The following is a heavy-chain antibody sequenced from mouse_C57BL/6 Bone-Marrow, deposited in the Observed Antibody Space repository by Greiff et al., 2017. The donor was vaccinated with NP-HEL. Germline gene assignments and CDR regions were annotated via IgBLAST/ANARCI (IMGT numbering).Heavy chain of an antibody. D-gene: IGHD2-2*01. CDR2: IDPSDSYT. Sequence: VQLQQPGAELVRPGTSVKLSCTASGYTFTSYWMHWVKQRPGQGLEWIGVIDPSDSYTNYHQKFKGKATLTVDTSSSTAYMHLSSLTSEDSAGYYGARVSTMVKWFAYWGQGTLVTVSA. CDR1: GYTFTSYW. V-gene: IGHV1-59*01. J-gene: IGHJ3*01. CDR3: ARVSTMVKWFAY.